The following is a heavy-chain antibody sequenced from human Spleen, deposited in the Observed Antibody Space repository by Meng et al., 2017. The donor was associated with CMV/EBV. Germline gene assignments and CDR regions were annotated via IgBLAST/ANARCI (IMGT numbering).Heavy chain of an antibody. CDR3: ARIMSGYENYDMDV. CDR1: GFSFNSYW. CDR2: ISNSGSYI. Sequence: GESLKISCAASGFSFNSYWMHWVRQAPGKGLEWVSSISNSGSYIFYADSLKGRFTISRDNAKNSLYLQMNSLSGEDTAIYYCARIMSGYENYDMDVWGQGTTVTVSS. D-gene: IGHD5-12*01. V-gene: IGHV3-21*01. J-gene: IGHJ6*02.